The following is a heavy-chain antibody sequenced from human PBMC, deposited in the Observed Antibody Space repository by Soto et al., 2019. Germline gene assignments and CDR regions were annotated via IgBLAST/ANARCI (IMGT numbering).Heavy chain of an antibody. Sequence: SETLSLTCNVSGDSISSYFWSWIRQPPGKGLEWIGYISDSGSTNYNPSLKSRVTISADTSKSQFSLKLSSVTAADTAVYYCATNRACSPTVCIGVLDYWGQGTLVTVSS. D-gene: IGHD2-15*01. CDR2: ISDSGST. CDR3: ATNRACSPTVCIGVLDY. J-gene: IGHJ4*02. CDR1: GDSISSYF. V-gene: IGHV4-59*01.